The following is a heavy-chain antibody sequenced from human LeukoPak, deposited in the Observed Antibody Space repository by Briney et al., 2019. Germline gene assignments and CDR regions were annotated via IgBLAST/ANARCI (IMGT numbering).Heavy chain of an antibody. V-gene: IGHV4-34*01. Sequence: SETLSLTCAVYGGSFSGYYWSWVRQPPGEGREWMGEINHSGSTNYNPSLKSRVTISVDTSKNQFSLKRSSVTAAETAVSHCASVGYCSGGSCRPGVHYWGQGHLVTVSS. D-gene: IGHD2-15*01. J-gene: IGHJ4*02. CDR1: GGSFSGYY. CDR3: ASVGYCSGGSCRPGVHY. CDR2: INHSGST.